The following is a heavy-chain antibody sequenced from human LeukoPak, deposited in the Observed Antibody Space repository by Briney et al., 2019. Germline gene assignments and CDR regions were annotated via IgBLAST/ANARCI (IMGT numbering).Heavy chain of an antibody. CDR2: ISGSGGST. D-gene: IGHD3-9*01. CDR3: AKSPQRYFDWLWSS. Sequence: GGSLRLPCAASGFTFSSYAMSWVRQAPGKGLEWVSAISGSGGSTYYADSVKGRFTISRDNSKNTLYLQMNSLRAEDTAVYYCAKSPQRYFDWLWSSWGQGTLVTVSS. J-gene: IGHJ5*02. CDR1: GFTFSSYA. V-gene: IGHV3-23*01.